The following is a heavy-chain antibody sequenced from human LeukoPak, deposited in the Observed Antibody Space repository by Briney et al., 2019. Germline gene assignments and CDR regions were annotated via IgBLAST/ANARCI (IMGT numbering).Heavy chain of an antibody. CDR1: GFTFSKYS. V-gene: IGHV3-64*02. CDR3: ARVGDLNFYDF. Sequence: GGSLRLSCVASGFTFSKYSMHWVRQIPGKGLECVSALNDDGDRTYYADSVKARFTISRDNSKNTLFLQMGSLRAEDMAVYYCARVGDLNFYDFWGQGTLVTVSS. D-gene: IGHD1-20*01. J-gene: IGHJ4*02. CDR2: LNDDGDRT.